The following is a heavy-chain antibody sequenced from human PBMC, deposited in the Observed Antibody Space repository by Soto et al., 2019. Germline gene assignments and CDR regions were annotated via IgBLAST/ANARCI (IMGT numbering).Heavy chain of an antibody. J-gene: IGHJ4*02. Sequence: SETLSLTCSVSGDSITSGGYYWSWIRQLPGKGLQWIGYIYYSGTTYYNPSLKSRVIISVDTSQNQFSLNLTSVTAADTAVYFCARETGFSGSWAHDNWGQGILVTVAS. CDR1: GDSITSGGYY. CDR3: ARETGFSGSWAHDN. D-gene: IGHD6-13*01. CDR2: IYYSGTT. V-gene: IGHV4-31*03.